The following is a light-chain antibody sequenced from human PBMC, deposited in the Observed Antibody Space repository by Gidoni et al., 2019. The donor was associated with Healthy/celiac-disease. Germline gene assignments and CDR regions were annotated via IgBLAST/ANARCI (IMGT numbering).Light chain of an antibody. Sequence: EIVLTQSPGTLSLSLGERDTLSCRASQSLTTNLLGWYQKKPGQAPRLLIYGASSRAADIPDRFSGSGSGTEFTLTISRLEPEDFAVYYCQQYDRSRPTFGPGTKVEIK. V-gene: IGKV3-20*01. CDR2: GAS. CDR1: QSLTTNL. CDR3: QQYDRSRPT. J-gene: IGKJ1*01.